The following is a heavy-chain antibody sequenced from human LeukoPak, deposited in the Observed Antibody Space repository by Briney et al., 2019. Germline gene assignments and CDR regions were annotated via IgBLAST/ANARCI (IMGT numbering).Heavy chain of an antibody. V-gene: IGHV4-38-2*01. CDR2: VFHTGIT. D-gene: IGHD6-19*01. CDR1: GFRISRTHF. Sequence: SETLSLTCVVSGFRISRTHFWGWIRQAPGKEMEWLGSVFHTGITYYNPSVRGRVTISVDTSNNQFPLNLYSATAADTAVYYCARVAAGNTMFDFWGRGTLVAVSS. J-gene: IGHJ4*02. CDR3: ARVAAGNTMFDF.